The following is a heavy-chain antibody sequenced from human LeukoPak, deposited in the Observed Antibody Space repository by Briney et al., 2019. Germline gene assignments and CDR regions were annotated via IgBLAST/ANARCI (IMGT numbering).Heavy chain of an antibody. CDR2: IAHDGTT. CDR1: GGSIDITNY. V-gene: IGHV4-4*02. Sequence: SGTLSFTCGVSGGSIDITNYWSWVRQAPGKGLEWIGEIAHDGTTNYNPSLRSRVAMSFDRANNQFSLSLTSVTAADTAVYYCTREDRPYCPFAYWGQGVLVTVSS. CDR3: TREDRPYCPFAY. D-gene: IGHD1-26*01. J-gene: IGHJ4*02.